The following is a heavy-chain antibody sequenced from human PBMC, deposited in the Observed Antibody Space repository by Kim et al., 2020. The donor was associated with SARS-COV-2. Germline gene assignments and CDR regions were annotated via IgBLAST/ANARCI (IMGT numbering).Heavy chain of an antibody. Sequence: ASVKVSCKASGYTFTSYAMHWVRQAPGQRLEWMGWINAGNGNTKYSQKFQGRVTITRDTSASTAYMELSSLRSEDTAVYYCARVRDRQDYYFDYWGQGTLVTVSS. CDR3: ARVRDRQDYYFDY. D-gene: IGHD3-10*01. CDR1: GYTFTSYA. CDR2: INAGNGNT. V-gene: IGHV1-3*01. J-gene: IGHJ4*02.